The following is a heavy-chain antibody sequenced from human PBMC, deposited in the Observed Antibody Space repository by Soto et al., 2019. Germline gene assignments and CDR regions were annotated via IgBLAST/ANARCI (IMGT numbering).Heavy chain of an antibody. D-gene: IGHD6-6*01. CDR1: GFTFSDYY. CDR3: ARPETSRNAYSSWTTASYYYMDV. CDR2: ISSSGSTI. Sequence: GGSLRLSCAASGFTFSDYYMSWIRQAPGKGLEWVSYISSSGSTIYYADSVKGRFTISRDNAKNSLYLQMNSLRAEDTAVYYCARPETSRNAYSSWTTASYYYMDVWGKGTTVTVSS. J-gene: IGHJ6*03. V-gene: IGHV3-11*01.